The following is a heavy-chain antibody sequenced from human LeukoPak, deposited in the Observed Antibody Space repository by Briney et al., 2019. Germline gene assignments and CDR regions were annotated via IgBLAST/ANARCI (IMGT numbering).Heavy chain of an antibody. Sequence: GSLRLPCDASGFTFRSYAMAWVRHAPGKGLHWVSTISGSGDYTYYADSVNGRFTISRDNPAHTLYLQMDSQTAEDTAVYFCANSFAGSLAHFDYWGQGSLVTVSS. CDR1: GFTFRSYA. CDR3: ANSFAGSLAHFDY. D-gene: IGHD1-26*01. CDR2: ISGSGDYT. V-gene: IGHV3-23*01. J-gene: IGHJ4*02.